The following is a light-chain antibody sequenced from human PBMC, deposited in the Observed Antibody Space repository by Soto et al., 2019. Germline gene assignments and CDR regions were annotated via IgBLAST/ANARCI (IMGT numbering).Light chain of an antibody. J-gene: IGKJ1*01. Sequence: EIVMTQSPATLSVSAGEGATLSWRASQSVSSKLAWYQQKPGQAPRLLIYGASTRATGIPARFSGSVYGTEFNLIISSLQSEDSAVYYCQQYNSWLWTFGQGTKVDIK. CDR1: QSVSSK. CDR3: QQYNSWLWT. V-gene: IGKV3-15*01. CDR2: GAS.